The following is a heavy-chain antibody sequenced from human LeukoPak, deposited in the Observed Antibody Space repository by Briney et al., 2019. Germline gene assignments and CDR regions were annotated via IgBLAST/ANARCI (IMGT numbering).Heavy chain of an antibody. CDR2: VSSSSSLI. V-gene: IGHV3-48*01. J-gene: IGHJ6*03. CDR3: AREDGYCSGGSCYTWYYMDV. D-gene: IGHD2-15*01. CDR1: GFTLNMYS. Sequence: GGSLRLSCAACGFTLNMYSMNWVRQAPGKGLEWVSYVSSSSSLIYYSDSVRGRFTISRDSATNSVSLQMNSLRVEDTAVYYCAREDGYCSGGSCYTWYYMDVWGKGTTVTVSS.